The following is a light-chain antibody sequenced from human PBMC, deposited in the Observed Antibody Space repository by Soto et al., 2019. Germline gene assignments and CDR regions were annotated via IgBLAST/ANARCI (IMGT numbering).Light chain of an antibody. CDR1: QSVSSSY. V-gene: IGKV3-20*01. J-gene: IGKJ4*01. CDR2: GAS. CDR3: QQYGRSPPFT. Sequence: EIVLTQSPGTLSLSPGERATLSCRASQSVSSSYLAWYQQKPGQAPRLLIYGASSRATGIPDRFSGSGSGTDFTLTMRRLEPGDFGVYYCQQYGRSPPFTFGGGTKVEIK.